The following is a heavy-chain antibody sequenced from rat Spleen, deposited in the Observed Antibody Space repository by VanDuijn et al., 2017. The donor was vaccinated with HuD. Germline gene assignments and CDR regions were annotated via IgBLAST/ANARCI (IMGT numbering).Heavy chain of an antibody. V-gene: IGHV5-31*01. D-gene: IGHD1-9*01. CDR1: GFTFNYYW. CDR2: ISYDSSRS. CDR3: ARPTTGIPFNY. J-gene: IGHJ2*01. Sequence: EVQLVESGGGLVQPGRSLKLSCVASGFTFNYYWMTWIRQAPGKGLEWIASISYDSSRSYYRDSVKGRFTISRDNAKSTLYLQMDSLRSEDTAIYYCARPTTGIPFNYWGQGVMVTVSS.